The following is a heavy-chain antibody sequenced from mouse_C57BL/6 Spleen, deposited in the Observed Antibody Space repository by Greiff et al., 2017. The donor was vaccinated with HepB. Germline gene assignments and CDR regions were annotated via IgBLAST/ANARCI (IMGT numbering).Heavy chain of an antibody. CDR1: GYTFTDYY. D-gene: IGHD2-4*01. J-gene: IGHJ4*01. Sequence: LQQSGPELVKPGASVKISCKASGYTFTDYYMNWVKQSHGKSLEWIGDINPNNGGTSYNQKFKGKATLTVDKSSSTAYMELRSLTSEDSAVYYCARIYYEAMDYWGQGTSVTVSS. CDR2: INPNNGGT. V-gene: IGHV1-26*01. CDR3: ARIYYEAMDY.